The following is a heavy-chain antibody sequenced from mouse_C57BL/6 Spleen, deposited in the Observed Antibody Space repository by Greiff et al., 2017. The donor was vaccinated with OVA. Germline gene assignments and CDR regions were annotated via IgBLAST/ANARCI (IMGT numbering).Heavy chain of an antibody. CDR2: IYPGSGST. J-gene: IGHJ3*01. CDR1: GYTFTSYW. Sequence: QVQLKQPGAELVKPGASVKMSCTASGYTFTSYWITWVKQRPGQGLEWIGDIYPGSGSTNYHEKFKSKATLTVDTSSSTAYMQLSSLTSEDSAVYCCARWRETGWFAYWGQGTLVTVSA. V-gene: IGHV1-55*01. CDR3: ARWRETGWFAY.